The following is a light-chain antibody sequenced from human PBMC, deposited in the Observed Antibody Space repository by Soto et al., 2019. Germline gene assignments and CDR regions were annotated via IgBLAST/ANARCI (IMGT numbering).Light chain of an antibody. CDR3: QQYGSSSIT. CDR2: GAS. J-gene: IGKJ5*01. CDR1: QSVSSSY. Sequence: EIVMTQSPATLSVSPGERATLSCRASQSVSSSYLAWYQQKPGQAPRLLIYGASSRATGIPDRFSGSGSGTDFTLTISRLEPEDFAVYYCQQYGSSSITFGRGTRLEIK. V-gene: IGKV3-20*01.